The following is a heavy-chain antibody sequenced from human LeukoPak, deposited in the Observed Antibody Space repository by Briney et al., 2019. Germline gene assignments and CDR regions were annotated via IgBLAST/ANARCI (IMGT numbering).Heavy chain of an antibody. CDR3: AKPIDCSSTICTGPMDV. CDR1: GESLQSFY. V-gene: IGHV4-34*01. J-gene: IGHJ6*04. CDR2: IDHIGRT. Sequence: KPSETLSLTCAVYGESLQSFYWSWIRQPPGKGPEWIGEIDHIGRTKYNPSLKSRLTISIDTSKKQFSLRLGSLTAADTAVYYCAKPIDCSSTICTGPMDVWGKGTTVTVSA. D-gene: IGHD2-2*01.